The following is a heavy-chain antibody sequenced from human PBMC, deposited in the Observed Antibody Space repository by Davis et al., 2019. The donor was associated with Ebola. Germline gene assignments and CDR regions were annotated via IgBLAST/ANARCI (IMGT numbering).Heavy chain of an antibody. CDR2: IYPGDSDT. V-gene: IGHV5-51*01. CDR3: ARRTVANPYFFDY. J-gene: IGHJ4*02. CDR1: GYSFTSYW. D-gene: IGHD4-23*01. Sequence: GESLKISCKGSGYSFTSYWIGWVRQIPGKGLEWMGVIYPGDSDTLYSPFSQGQVTISADKSISTAYLQWSSLKASDTAMYYCARRTVANPYFFDYWGQGTLVTVSS.